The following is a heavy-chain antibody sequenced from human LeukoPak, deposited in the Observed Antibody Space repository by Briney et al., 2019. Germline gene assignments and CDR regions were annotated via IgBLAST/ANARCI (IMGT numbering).Heavy chain of an antibody. J-gene: IGHJ6*03. CDR2: ISYDGSNK. Sequence: GGSLRLSCAASGFTFSSYAMHWVRQAPGKGLEWVAVISYDGSNKYYADSVKGRFTISRDNSKNTLYLQMNSLRTEDTAVYYCAKDRCSNGIGCYYYYMEVWGKGTTVTISS. V-gene: IGHV3-30*04. D-gene: IGHD2-8*01. CDR1: GFTFSSYA. CDR3: AKDRCSNGIGCYYYYMEV.